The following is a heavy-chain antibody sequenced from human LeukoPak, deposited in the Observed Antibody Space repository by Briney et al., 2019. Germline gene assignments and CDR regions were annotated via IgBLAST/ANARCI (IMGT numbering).Heavy chain of an antibody. J-gene: IGHJ4*02. V-gene: IGHV3-23*01. CDR2: ISGSGGST. CDR1: GFTFNNYA. D-gene: IGHD3-10*01. Sequence: GGSLRLSCAASGFTFNNYAMSWVRQAPGKGLEWVSGISGSGGSTYYADSVKGRFTISRDNSKNTLYLQMNSLTAEDTAVYYCAKDSIPCYYGSGSYPDYWGQGTLVTVSS. CDR3: AKDSIPCYYGSGSYPDY.